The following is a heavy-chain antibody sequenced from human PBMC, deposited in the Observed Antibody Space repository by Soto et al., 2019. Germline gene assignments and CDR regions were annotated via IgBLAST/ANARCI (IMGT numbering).Heavy chain of an antibody. CDR2: SYYSEST. CDR1: GGSISTGGYY. CDR3: ARTKCSGGSCYSWSLDN. V-gene: IGHV4-31*03. J-gene: IGHJ4*02. Sequence: SETLSLTCTVSGGSISTGGYYWSWIRQLPGKGLEWIGDSYYSESTYYNPSLKSRVTISLDTSKNQFSLKLSFVTAADTAMYYCARTKCSGGSCYSWSLDNWGQGTTVTVSS. D-gene: IGHD2-15*01.